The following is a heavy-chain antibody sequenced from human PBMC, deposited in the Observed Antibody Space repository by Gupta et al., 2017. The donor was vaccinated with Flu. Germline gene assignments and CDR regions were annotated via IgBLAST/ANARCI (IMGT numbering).Heavy chain of an antibody. D-gene: IGHD1-26*01. CDR2: IKQDGGEK. Sequence: WVRQAPGKGLEWVANIKQDGGEKYYVDSVKGRFTISRDNANNSLYLQMISLRAEDTAAYYCARDSKKSGTYYYPSVALDSWGQGTLVTVSS. J-gene: IGHJ4*02. CDR3: ARDSKKSGTYYYPSVALDS. V-gene: IGHV3-7*01.